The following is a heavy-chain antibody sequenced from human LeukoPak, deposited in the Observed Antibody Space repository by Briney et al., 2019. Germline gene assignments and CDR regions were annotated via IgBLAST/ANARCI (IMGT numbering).Heavy chain of an antibody. CDR2: ISSSSSTI. CDR1: GFTFSSYS. Sequence: GGSLRLSCAASGFTFSSYSMNWVRQAPGKGLEWVSYISSSSSTIYYADSVKGRFTISRDNSKNTLYLQMNSLRAEDTAVYYCARDSLEGYCSSTSCPLDYWGQGTLVTVSS. V-gene: IGHV3-48*01. J-gene: IGHJ4*02. D-gene: IGHD2-2*01. CDR3: ARDSLEGYCSSTSCPLDY.